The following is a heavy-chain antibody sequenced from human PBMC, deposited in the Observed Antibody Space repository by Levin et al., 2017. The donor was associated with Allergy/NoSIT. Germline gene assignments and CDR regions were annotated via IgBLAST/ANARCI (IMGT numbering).Heavy chain of an antibody. CDR2: IKQDGSEK. V-gene: IGHV3-7*01. D-gene: IGHD3-10*01. Sequence: PGGSLRLSCAASGFTFSSYWMSWVRQAPGKGLEWVANIKQDGSEKYYVYSVKGRFTISRDNAKNSLYLQMNSLRAEDTAVYYCARVDSGDYYNSGRPGGLDDWGQGTLVTVAS. CDR1: GFTFSSYW. J-gene: IGHJ4*02. CDR3: ARVDSGDYYNSGRPGGLDD.